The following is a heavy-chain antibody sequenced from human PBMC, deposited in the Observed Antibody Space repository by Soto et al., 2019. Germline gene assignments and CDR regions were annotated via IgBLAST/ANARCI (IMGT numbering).Heavy chain of an antibody. J-gene: IGHJ5*02. Sequence: SLRLYCAASGFTFSNSAVHWVRQASGKGLEWVGRIRTKSNSYATTCTASLKGRFTISRDDSKNTAYLQMNSLETEDTAVYYCTRATDTGGLNWFDPWGPGTLVTVSS. V-gene: IGHV3-73*01. CDR2: IRTKSNSYAT. D-gene: IGHD4-17*01. CDR1: GFTFSNSA. CDR3: TRATDTGGLNWFDP.